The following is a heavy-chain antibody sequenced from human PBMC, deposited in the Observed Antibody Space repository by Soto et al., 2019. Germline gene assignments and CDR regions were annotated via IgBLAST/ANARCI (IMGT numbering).Heavy chain of an antibody. V-gene: IGHV3-72*01. D-gene: IGHD1-26*01. J-gene: IGHJ2*01. CDR2: TRNKANSYTT. Sequence: EGQLVESGGGLVQPGGSLRLSCAASGFTFSEHYMDWVRQAPGKGLEWVARTRNKANSYTTEYATSVKGRFTISRDNSKNSLYLQMNSLKTEDTAVYYCTRSSGSYRYFDLWGRGTLVTVSS. CDR3: TRSSGSYRYFDL. CDR1: GFTFSEHY.